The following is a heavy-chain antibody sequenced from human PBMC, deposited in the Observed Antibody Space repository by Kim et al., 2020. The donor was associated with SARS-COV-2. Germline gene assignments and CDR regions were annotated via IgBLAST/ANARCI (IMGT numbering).Heavy chain of an antibody. D-gene: IGHD5-12*01. CDR3: GRVNSCYDWGGVLPY. V-gene: IGHV1-3*01. CDR2: INAGNGNT. Sequence: ASVKVSCKASGYTFTSYAMHWVRQAPGQRLEWMGWINAGNGNTKYSQKFQGRVTITRDTSASTAYMELSSLRSEDTAVYYCGRVNSCYDWGGVLPYWGQGTLVTVSS. J-gene: IGHJ4*02. CDR1: GYTFTSYA.